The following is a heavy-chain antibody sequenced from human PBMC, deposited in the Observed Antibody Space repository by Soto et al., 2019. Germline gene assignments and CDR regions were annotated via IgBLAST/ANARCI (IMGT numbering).Heavy chain of an antibody. CDR3: ARGDIVATIGLDFDY. CDR2: ISANSGST. D-gene: IGHD5-12*01. Sequence: ASVKVSCKASGYTFTSYGISWVRQAPGQGLEWMGLISANSGSTSYAQKFQGRVTMTRDTSTSTVYMELSSLRSEDTAVYYCARGDIVATIGLDFDYWGQGTLVTVSS. J-gene: IGHJ4*02. V-gene: IGHV1-18*01. CDR1: GYTFTSYG.